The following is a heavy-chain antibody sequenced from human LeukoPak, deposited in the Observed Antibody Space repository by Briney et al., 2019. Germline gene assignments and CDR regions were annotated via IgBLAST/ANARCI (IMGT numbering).Heavy chain of an antibody. CDR3: ARVGAAVVGDFDY. CDR2: IYYSGST. J-gene: IGHJ4*02. Sequence: SETLSLTCTVSGGSISSYYWSWIRQPPGKGLEWIGYIYYSGSTNYNPSLKSRVTISVDTSKNQFSLKLSSVTAADTAVYYCARVGAAVVGDFDYWGQGTLVTVSS. V-gene: IGHV4-59*01. CDR1: GGSISSYY. D-gene: IGHD6-19*01.